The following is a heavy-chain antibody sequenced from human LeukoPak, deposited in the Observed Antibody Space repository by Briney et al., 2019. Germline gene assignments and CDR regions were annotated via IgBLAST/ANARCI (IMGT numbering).Heavy chain of an antibody. CDR1: GYTFTSYD. D-gene: IGHD1-26*01. CDR3: ERWEDTGAFDI. CDR2: MNPNSGNT. J-gene: IGHJ3*02. V-gene: IGHV1-8*03. Sequence: ASVKASCKXSGYTFTSYDINWVRQATGQGLEWMGWMNPNSGNTGYAQKFQGRVTITRNTSISTAYMELSSLRSEDTAVYYCERWEDTGAFDIWGQGTMVTVSS.